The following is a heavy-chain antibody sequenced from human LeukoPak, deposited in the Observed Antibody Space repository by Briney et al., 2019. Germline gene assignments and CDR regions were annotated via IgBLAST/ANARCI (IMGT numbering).Heavy chain of an antibody. D-gene: IGHD3-10*01. CDR3: ARRIWFGELLSGVFDY. Sequence: KPSETLSLTCAVYGGSFSGYYWSWIRQPPGKGLEWIGEINHSGSTNYNPSLKTRITISVDTSKNQFSLKLSSVTAADTAVYYCARRIWFGELLSGVFDYWGQGTLVTVSS. CDR1: GGSFSGYY. CDR2: INHSGST. J-gene: IGHJ4*02. V-gene: IGHV4-34*01.